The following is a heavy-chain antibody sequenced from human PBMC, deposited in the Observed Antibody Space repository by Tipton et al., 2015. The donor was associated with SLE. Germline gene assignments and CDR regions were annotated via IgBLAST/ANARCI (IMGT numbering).Heavy chain of an antibody. CDR1: GGSFSGYY. Sequence: LRLSCAVYGGSFSGYYWSWIRQPPGKGLEWTGEINHSGSTNYSPSLKSRVTISVDTSKNQFSLKLSSVTAADTAVYYCARAPPPRNFDLRGRGTLVTVSS. CDR3: ARAPPPRNFDL. CDR2: INHSGST. J-gene: IGHJ2*01. V-gene: IGHV4-34*01.